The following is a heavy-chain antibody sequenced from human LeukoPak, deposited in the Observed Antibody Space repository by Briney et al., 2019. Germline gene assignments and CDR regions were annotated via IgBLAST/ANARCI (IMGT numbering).Heavy chain of an antibody. V-gene: IGHV3-7*01. J-gene: IGHJ4*02. CDR1: GFTFSTYY. CDR2: INHVGSEE. CDR3: ARDIGHLDC. D-gene: IGHD1-26*01. Sequence: GGSLRLSCAASGFTFSTYYMSWVRQAPGKGLEWVANINHVGSEENYVGSVKGRFTIPRDNAKNSLFLQMDSLRVEDTAVYYCARDIGHLDCWGQGALVTVSS.